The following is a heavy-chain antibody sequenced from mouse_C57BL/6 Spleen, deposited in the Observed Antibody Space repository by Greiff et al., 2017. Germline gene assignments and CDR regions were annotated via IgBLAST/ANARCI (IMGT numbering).Heavy chain of an antibody. J-gene: IGHJ3*01. V-gene: IGHV1-55*01. CDR3: ARQGLATYPLGFAY. D-gene: IGHD1-1*01. Sequence: QVQLQQPGAELVKPGASVKMSCKASGYTFTSYWITWVKQRPGQGLEWIGDIYPGSGSTNYNEKFKSKATLTVDTSSSTAYMQLSSLTSEDSAVYYCARQGLATYPLGFAYWGQGTLVTVSA. CDR1: GYTFTSYW. CDR2: IYPGSGST.